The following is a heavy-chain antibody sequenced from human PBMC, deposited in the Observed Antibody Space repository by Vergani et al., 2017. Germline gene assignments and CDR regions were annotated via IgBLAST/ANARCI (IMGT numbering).Heavy chain of an antibody. CDR1: AFTFSSYG. CDR2: IRHDGTNQ. D-gene: IGHD2-2*01. J-gene: IGHJ6*02. Sequence: QVHLVESGGGVVQPGGSLRLSCAASAFTFSSYGMHWARQVPGKGLEWVAFIRHDGTNQYYADSGKGRFTISRDNSRNTLDLQMNSLKPEDTAVYYCAMSRGTCSSTSCFYHYAMDVWGQGTTVTVSS. V-gene: IGHV3-30*02. CDR3: AMSRGTCSSTSCFYHYAMDV.